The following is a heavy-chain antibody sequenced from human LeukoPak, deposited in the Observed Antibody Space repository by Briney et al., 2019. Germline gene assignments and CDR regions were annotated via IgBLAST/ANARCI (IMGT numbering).Heavy chain of an antibody. CDR3: AREGGYGDYELMFDP. CDR1: GFTFSSYA. D-gene: IGHD4-17*01. J-gene: IGHJ5*02. V-gene: IGHV3-64*01. Sequence: GGSLRLSCAASGFTFSSYAMHWVRQAPGKGLEYVSAISSNGGSTYYANSVKGRFTISRDNSKNTLYLQMGSLRAEDMAVYYCAREGGYGDYELMFDPWGQGTLVTVSS. CDR2: ISSNGGST.